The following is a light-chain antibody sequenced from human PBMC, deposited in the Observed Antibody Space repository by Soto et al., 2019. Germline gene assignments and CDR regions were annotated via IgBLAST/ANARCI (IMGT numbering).Light chain of an antibody. V-gene: IGKV3-20*01. CDR1: QSVSSSY. CDR3: QQYGSSSWT. CDR2: GAS. J-gene: IGKJ1*01. Sequence: EIVLTQSPGTLSLSPGERATLSCRASQSVSSSYLAWYQQKPGQAPRLLLYGASSRATGIPDRFSGSGSGTDFTLTISRLEPEDFAVYYCQQYGSSSWTFGHGTKVEIK.